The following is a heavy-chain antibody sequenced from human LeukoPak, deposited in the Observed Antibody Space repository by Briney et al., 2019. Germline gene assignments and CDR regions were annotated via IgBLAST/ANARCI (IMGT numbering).Heavy chain of an antibody. D-gene: IGHD5-24*01. J-gene: IGHJ4*02. Sequence: GESLKISCKGSGYSFTSYWIGWVRQMPGKGLEWMGIIYPGDSDTRYSPSFQGQVTISADKSISTAYLQWSSLKASDTAMYYCARHRKEMATIPTHFDYWGQGTLVTVSS. CDR3: ARHRKEMATIPTHFDY. CDR2: IYPGDSDT. V-gene: IGHV5-51*01. CDR1: GYSFTSYW.